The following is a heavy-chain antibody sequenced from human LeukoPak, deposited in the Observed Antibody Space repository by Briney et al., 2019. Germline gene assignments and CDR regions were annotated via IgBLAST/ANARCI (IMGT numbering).Heavy chain of an antibody. CDR3: ARGSDTQLDRDFDAFDI. V-gene: IGHV3-48*03. D-gene: IGHD3-3*01. CDR2: ISSSGSTI. CDR1: GLTFSRYD. Sequence: PGGSLRLSCGSSGLTFSRYDMNWAPQAPGKGLEWVSYISSSGSTIYYADSVKGRFTISRDNAKNSLSLQMNSLRAEDTAVYYCARGSDTQLDRDFDAFDIWCQGTMVTVSS. J-gene: IGHJ3*02.